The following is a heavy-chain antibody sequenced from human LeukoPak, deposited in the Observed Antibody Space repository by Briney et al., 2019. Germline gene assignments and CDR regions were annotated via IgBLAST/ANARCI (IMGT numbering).Heavy chain of an antibody. J-gene: IGHJ6*02. D-gene: IGHD3-3*01. V-gene: IGHV3-48*03. CDR1: GFTFSSYE. CDR3: ARGKDFWSGYRYYYYYYGMDV. Sequence: GGSLRLSCAASGFTFSSYEMNWVRQAPGKGLEWVSYISSSGSTTYYADSVKGRFTISRDNAKNSLYLQMNSLRAEDTAVYYCARGKDFWSGYRYYYYYYGMDVWGQGTTVTVSS. CDR2: ISSSGSTT.